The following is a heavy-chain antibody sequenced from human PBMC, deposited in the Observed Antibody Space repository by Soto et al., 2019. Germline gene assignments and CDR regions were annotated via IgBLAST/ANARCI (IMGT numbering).Heavy chain of an antibody. CDR2: IYHSGST. Sequence: SETLSLTCAVSGGSTSSSNWWSWVRQPPGKGLEWIGEIYHSGSTNYNPSLKSRVTISVDKSKNQFSLKLSSVTAADTAVYYCARDLYYYDSSVLDYCGQGTLVAV. J-gene: IGHJ4*02. CDR3: ARDLYYYDSSVLDY. D-gene: IGHD3-22*01. V-gene: IGHV4-4*02. CDR1: GGSTSSSNW.